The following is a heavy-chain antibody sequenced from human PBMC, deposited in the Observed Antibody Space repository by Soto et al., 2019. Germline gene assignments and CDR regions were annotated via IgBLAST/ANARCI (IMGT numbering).Heavy chain of an antibody. CDR1: GYTFTSCG. Sequence: ASVKVSCKASGYTFTSCGISWVRQAPGQGLEWMGWISAYNGNTNYAQKLQGRVTMTTDTSTSTAYMELRSLRSDDTAVYYCARRRRGGGPFDYWGQGTLVTVSS. V-gene: IGHV1-18*01. CDR3: ARRRRGGGPFDY. J-gene: IGHJ4*02. D-gene: IGHD2-15*01. CDR2: ISAYNGNT.